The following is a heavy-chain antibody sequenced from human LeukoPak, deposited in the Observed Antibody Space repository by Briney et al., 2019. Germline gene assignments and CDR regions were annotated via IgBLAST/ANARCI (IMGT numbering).Heavy chain of an antibody. CDR3: AGIGVAGQFDY. D-gene: IGHD6-19*01. CDR1: GFTFNNYG. V-gene: IGHV3-21*01. CDR2: ISSHKTYI. J-gene: IGHJ4*02. Sequence: PGGSLTLSCAASGFTFNNYGIHWVRQAPGKGLEWVSYISSHKTYIYYADSVKDRFTISRDNAKSSLYLQMNSLRAEDTAVYYCAGIGVAGQFDYWGQGTLVTVSS.